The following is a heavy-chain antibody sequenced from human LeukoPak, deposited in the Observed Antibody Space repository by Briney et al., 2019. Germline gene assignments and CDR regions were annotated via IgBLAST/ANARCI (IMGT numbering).Heavy chain of an antibody. J-gene: IGHJ5*02. CDR1: GLTFSSYG. V-gene: IGHV3-23*01. CDR2: ISGSGGST. D-gene: IGHD3-10*01. Sequence: GGTLRLSCAASGLTFSSYGMSWVRQAPGKGLEWVSAISGSGGSTYYADSVKGRFTISRDNSKNTLYLQMNSLRDEDTAVYYCARRITMVRGGRNWFDPWGQGTLVTVSS. CDR3: ARRITMVRGGRNWFDP.